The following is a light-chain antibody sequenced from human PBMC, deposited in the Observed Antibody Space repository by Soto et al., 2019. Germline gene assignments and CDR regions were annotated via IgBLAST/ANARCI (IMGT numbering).Light chain of an antibody. Sequence: EIVLTQSPDTLSLSPGQRATLSCRASQSVRSDYFAWYQQKPGQAPRVIIFGVSTRATGVPDRFSGSGSGTDFTLTISRLEPEDFALYYCQQYGNSPITFGGGPKVDIK. V-gene: IGKV3-20*01. CDR1: QSVRSDY. CDR2: GVS. CDR3: QQYGNSPIT. J-gene: IGKJ4*01.